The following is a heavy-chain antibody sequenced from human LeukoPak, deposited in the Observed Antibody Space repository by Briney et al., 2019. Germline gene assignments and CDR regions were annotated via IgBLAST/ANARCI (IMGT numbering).Heavy chain of an antibody. Sequence: ASVKVSCKASGYTFTGYYMHWVRQAPGQGLEWMGWINPNSGGTNYAQKFQGRVTMTRDTSISTAYMELSRLRSDDTAVYYCARVPKYYDFWSGYLDYWAREPWSPSPQ. V-gene: IGHV1-2*02. CDR1: GYTFTGYY. CDR3: ARVPKYYDFWSGYLDY. CDR2: INPNSGGT. J-gene: IGHJ4*02. D-gene: IGHD3-3*01.